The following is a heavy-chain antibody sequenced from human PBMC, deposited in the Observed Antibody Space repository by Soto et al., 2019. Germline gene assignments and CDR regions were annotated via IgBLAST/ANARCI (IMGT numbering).Heavy chain of an antibody. V-gene: IGHV3-7*03. CDR1: ECTFWTYW. CDR2: INQDGSEK. J-gene: IGHJ4*02. Sequence: LRVYRVAYECTFWTYWMDWVRQGPGTGMEWVANINQDGSEKHYVESVTGRFTISRDNARNSMYLQMNSLRVDDTAGYYCSRSLDYWGQGTQVTVSS. CDR3: SRSLDY.